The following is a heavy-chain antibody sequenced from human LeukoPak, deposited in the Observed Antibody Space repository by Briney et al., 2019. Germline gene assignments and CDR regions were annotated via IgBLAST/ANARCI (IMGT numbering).Heavy chain of an antibody. V-gene: IGHV4-34*01. J-gene: IGHJ5*02. CDR1: GGSFSGYY. Sequence: SETLSLTCAVYGGSFSGYYWSWIRQPPGKGLEWIGEINHSGSTNYNPSLKSRVTISVDTSKNQFSLKLSSVAAADTAVYYCARPTLWFDPWGQGTLVTVSS. CDR3: ARPTLWFDP. D-gene: IGHD1-1*01. CDR2: INHSGST.